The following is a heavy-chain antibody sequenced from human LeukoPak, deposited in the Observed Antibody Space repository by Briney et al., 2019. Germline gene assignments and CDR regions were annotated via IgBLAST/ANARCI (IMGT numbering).Heavy chain of an antibody. CDR3: ARDPGAAAGLFDY. CDR1: GFTFSSYS. V-gene: IGHV3-21*01. D-gene: IGHD6-13*01. CDR2: ISSSSSYI. J-gene: IGHJ4*02. Sequence: GGSLRLSCAASGFTFSSYSMNWVRQAPGKGLEWVSSISSSSSYIYYADSVKGRFTISRDNAKNSLYLQMNSLRAEDTAVYYCARDPGAAAGLFDYWGQGTLVTVSS.